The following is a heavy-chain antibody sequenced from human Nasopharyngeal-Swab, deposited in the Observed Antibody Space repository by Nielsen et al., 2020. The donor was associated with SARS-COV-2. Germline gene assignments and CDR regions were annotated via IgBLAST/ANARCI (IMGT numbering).Heavy chain of an antibody. CDR3: ATGLLGYTYAFGN. Sequence: WVRQAPGQGLEWMGWIETNTGNPTYAQGFTGRFVFSLDTSVSTAYLQISSLKAEDTAMYYCATGLLGYTYAFGNWGQGTLVTVSS. J-gene: IGHJ4*02. CDR2: IETNTGNP. V-gene: IGHV7-4-1*02. D-gene: IGHD5-18*01.